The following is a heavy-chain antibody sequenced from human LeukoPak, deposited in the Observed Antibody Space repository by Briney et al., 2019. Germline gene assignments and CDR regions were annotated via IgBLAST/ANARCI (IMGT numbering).Heavy chain of an antibody. D-gene: IGHD3-22*01. V-gene: IGHV3-48*01. CDR3: AREIYDSSGYYDY. CDR1: GFTFGSYS. CDR2: ISSSSSTI. J-gene: IGHJ4*02. Sequence: PGGSLRLSCAASGFTFGSYSMNWVCQAPGKGLEWVSYISSSSSTIYYADSVKGRFTISRDNAKNSLYLQMNSLRAEDTAVYYCAREIYDSSGYYDYWGQGTLVTVSS.